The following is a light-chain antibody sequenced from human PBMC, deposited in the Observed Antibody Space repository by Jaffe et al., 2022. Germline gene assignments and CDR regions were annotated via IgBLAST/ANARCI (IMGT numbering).Light chain of an antibody. Sequence: SFVLTQPTSVSAAPGQTARIPCEGNNIGSKTVHWYQQKPGQAPVLVVYDDADRPSGIPERFSGSHSGNTATLTISRVEAGDEADYYCHVWDYSIDSVVFGGGTQLTVL. V-gene: IGLV3-21*02. CDR1: NIGSKT. J-gene: IGLJ2*01. CDR3: HVWDYSIDSVV. CDR2: DDA.